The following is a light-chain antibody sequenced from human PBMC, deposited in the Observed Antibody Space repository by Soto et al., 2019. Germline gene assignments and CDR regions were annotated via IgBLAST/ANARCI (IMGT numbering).Light chain of an antibody. CDR3: QHYKSYPLT. J-gene: IGKJ4*01. V-gene: IGKV1-16*01. CDR1: QDIGNS. CDR2: RAV. Sequence: DLQMTQSPSSLSASVGDRVSITCRASQDIGNSLAWLQQKPGKAPKSLIYRAVSLQSGVPSRFSGRISGTEFTLTISSLQPEDFATYFCQHYKSYPLTFGGGTK.